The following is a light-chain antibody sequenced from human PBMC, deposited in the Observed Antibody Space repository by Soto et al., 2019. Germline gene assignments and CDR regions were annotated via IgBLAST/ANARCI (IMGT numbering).Light chain of an antibody. CDR1: SSDVGGYNY. Sequence: QSVLTQPASVSGSPGQSITISCTGTSSDVGGYNYVSWYQQHPGKAPKLMIYEVRNRPSGVSNRFSGSKSGNTASLTISGLQAEDEAEYYCSSYTSSSTWVFGGGTKLTVL. CDR3: SSYTSSSTWV. J-gene: IGLJ3*02. V-gene: IGLV2-14*01. CDR2: EVR.